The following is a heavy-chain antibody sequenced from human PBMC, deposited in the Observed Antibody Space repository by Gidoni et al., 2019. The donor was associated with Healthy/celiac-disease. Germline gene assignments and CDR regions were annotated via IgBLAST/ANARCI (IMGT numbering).Heavy chain of an antibody. CDR3: ARALYSDY. V-gene: IGHV3-21*01. J-gene: IGHJ4*02. D-gene: IGHD2-8*01. CDR2: NSSSNSYI. Sequence: DVQRVESAGGLVMPGASLRISCAASGFTFSSYSRNRVRQAQGKGLEWVSSNSSSNSYIYYADSVKVRFTSARDNAKNSLYLQRNSLRAEDTAVYYSARALYSDYWGQGTLVTVSS. CDR1: GFTFSSYS.